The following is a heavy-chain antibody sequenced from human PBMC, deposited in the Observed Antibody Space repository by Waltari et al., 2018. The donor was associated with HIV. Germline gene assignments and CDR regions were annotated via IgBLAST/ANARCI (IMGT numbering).Heavy chain of an antibody. V-gene: IGHV3-30*18. Sequence: QVQLVESGGGVVQPGRSLRLSCAASGFTFSSYGMHWVRQAPGKGLEGVAVISNDGRNKYYVDAVKGRFTISRDNSKNTLYLQMNSLRAEDTAVYYCAKEVSGWYFWTYYFDYWGQGTLVTVSS. CDR1: GFTFSSYG. J-gene: IGHJ4*02. CDR2: ISNDGRNK. CDR3: AKEVSGWYFWTYYFDY. D-gene: IGHD6-19*01.